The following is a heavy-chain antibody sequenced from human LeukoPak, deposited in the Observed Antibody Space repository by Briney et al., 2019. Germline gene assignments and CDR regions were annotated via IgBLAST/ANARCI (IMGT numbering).Heavy chain of an antibody. CDR1: GYSTSSGSY. CDR3: AKVGAYGDYARHDY. D-gene: IGHD4-17*01. J-gene: IGHJ4*02. Sequence: NPSETLSLTCAVSGYSTSSGSYWGWIRQPPGKGLEWIGNMFHSGDTYHNPSLKSRVTISADTSKNQFSLKLTSVTAADTAVYYRAKVGAYGDYARHDYWGQGTLVTVSS. CDR2: MFHSGDT. V-gene: IGHV4-38-2*01.